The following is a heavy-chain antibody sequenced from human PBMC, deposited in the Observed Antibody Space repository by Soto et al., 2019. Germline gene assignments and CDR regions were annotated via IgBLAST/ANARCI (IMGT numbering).Heavy chain of an antibody. CDR1: GGSISSGTYY. CDR2: ISYSGST. V-gene: IGHV4-31*03. CDR3: ARSLVVTLPAYWYFDL. J-gene: IGHJ2*01. D-gene: IGHD3-22*01. Sequence: QVQLQESGPGLVKPSQTLSLTCTVSGGSISSGTYYWSWIRQHPGKGLEWIGYISYSGSTYYNPSLKSRLTISVDTSKNQFSLKLSSLTAADTAVYFCARSLVVTLPAYWYFDLWGRGTLVTVSP.